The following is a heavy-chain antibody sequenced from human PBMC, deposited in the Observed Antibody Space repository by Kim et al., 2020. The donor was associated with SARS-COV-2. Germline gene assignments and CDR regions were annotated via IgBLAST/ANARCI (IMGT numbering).Heavy chain of an antibody. V-gene: IGHV3-30*04. Sequence: GGSLRLSCAASGFTFSSYAMHWVRQAPGKGLEWVAVISYDGSNKYYADSVKGRFTISRDNSKNTLYLQMNSLRAEDTAVYYCARDVDTAMAGDWGQGTLVTVSS. CDR2: ISYDGSNK. CDR1: GFTFSSYA. D-gene: IGHD5-18*01. CDR3: ARDVDTAMAGD. J-gene: IGHJ4*02.